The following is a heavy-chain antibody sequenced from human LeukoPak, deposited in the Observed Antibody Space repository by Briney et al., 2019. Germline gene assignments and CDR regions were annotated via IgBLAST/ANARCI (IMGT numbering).Heavy chain of an antibody. D-gene: IGHD3-10*01. CDR1: GGSFSGYY. CDR2: INHSGST. J-gene: IGHJ4*02. CDR3: ARGDGYGSGSYSLFDY. Sequence: PSETLSLTCAVYGGSFSGYYWSWIRQPPGKGLEWIGEINHSGSTNYNPSPKSRVTISVDTSKNQFSLKPSSVTAADTAVYYCARGDGYGSGSYSLFDYWGQGTLVTVSS. V-gene: IGHV4-34*01.